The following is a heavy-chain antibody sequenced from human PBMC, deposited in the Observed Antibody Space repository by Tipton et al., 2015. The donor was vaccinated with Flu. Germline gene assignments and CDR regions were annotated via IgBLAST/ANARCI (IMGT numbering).Heavy chain of an antibody. J-gene: IGHJ4*02. Sequence: TLSLTCAVYGGSFSGYYWSWIRQPPGKGLEWIGEINHSGSTNYNPSLKSRVTISVDTFKNQFSLKLSSVTAADTAVYYCARKQGSGYTYWGQGTLVTVSS. D-gene: IGHD3-3*01. CDR1: GGSFSGYY. CDR2: INHSGST. CDR3: ARKQGSGYTY. V-gene: IGHV4-34*01.